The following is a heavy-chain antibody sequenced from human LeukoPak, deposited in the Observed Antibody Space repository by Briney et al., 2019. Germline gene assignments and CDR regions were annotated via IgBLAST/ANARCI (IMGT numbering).Heavy chain of an antibody. D-gene: IGHD3-22*01. CDR3: ARDLNYYDSSGYSLGAFDI. CDR2: ISYDGSNK. J-gene: IGHJ3*02. Sequence: GRSLRLSCAAFGFTFSSYAMHWVRQAPGKGLEWVAVISYDGSNKYYADSVKGRFTISRDNSKNTLYLQMNSLRAEDAAVYYCARDLNYYDSSGYSLGAFDIWGQGTMVTVSS. V-gene: IGHV3-30-3*01. CDR1: GFTFSSYA.